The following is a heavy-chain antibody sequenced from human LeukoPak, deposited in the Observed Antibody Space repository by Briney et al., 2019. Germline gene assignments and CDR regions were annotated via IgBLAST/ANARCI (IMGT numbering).Heavy chain of an antibody. Sequence: GASVKVSCKASGYTFISYGISWVRQAPGQGLEWMGWISSSSGKTNSAQKFQGRVTMTTDTSTSTAYLELRSLRFGDTALYYCARDHASSSGWFDPWGQGTLVTVSS. CDR2: ISSSSGKT. J-gene: IGHJ5*02. CDR1: GYTFISYG. CDR3: ARDHASSSGWFDP. V-gene: IGHV1-18*01. D-gene: IGHD6-6*01.